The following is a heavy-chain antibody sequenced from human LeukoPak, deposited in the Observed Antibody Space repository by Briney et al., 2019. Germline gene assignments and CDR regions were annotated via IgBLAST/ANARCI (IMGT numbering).Heavy chain of an antibody. CDR2: IYYSGST. CDR1: GGSTSSNSYY. CDR3: ARQDRDGYPPKAFDI. Sequence: PSETLSLTCSVSGGSTSSNSYYWGWIRQPPGKGLEWIGSIYYSGSTYYNPSVESRVTISVDTSKNQFSLKLSSMTASDTAIYYCARQDRDGYPPKAFDIWGQGTMVTVPS. D-gene: IGHD5-24*01. J-gene: IGHJ3*02. V-gene: IGHV4-39*01.